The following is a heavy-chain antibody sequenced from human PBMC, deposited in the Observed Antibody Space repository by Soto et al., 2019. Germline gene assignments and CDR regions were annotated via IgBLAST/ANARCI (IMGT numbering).Heavy chain of an antibody. D-gene: IGHD4-4*01. CDR1: GASISSSHW. J-gene: IGHJ2*01. CDR3: VRKDYSDWFFDL. V-gene: IGHV4-4*02. CDR2: IDHSGST. Sequence: QVQLQESGPGLVKPSGTLSLTCAVSGASISSSHWWSWVLQPPGKGLEWIGEIDHSGSTYYNASLKSRVAISLDKSKNQFSLKLRSVTAADTAVYYCVRKDYSDWFFDLWGRGTLVTVSS.